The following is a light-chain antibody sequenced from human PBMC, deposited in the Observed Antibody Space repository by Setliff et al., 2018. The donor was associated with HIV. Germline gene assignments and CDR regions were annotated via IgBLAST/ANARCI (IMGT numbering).Light chain of an antibody. CDR1: SSDVGSYNF. V-gene: IGLV2-14*03. CDR3: CSYTSSLTYV. J-gene: IGLJ1*01. CDR2: DVS. Sequence: QSALTQPASVSGSPGQSITISCSGTSSDVGSYNFVSWYQQHPGKAPQLIIYDVSQRPSGVSSRFSGSKSGNTASLTLSGLQAEDQADYYCCSYTSSLTYVFGTGTRSPS.